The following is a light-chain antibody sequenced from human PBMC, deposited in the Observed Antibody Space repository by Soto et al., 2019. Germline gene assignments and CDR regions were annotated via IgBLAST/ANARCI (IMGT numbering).Light chain of an antibody. J-gene: IGKJ2*01. CDR1: QSVSTY. CDR2: DAS. Sequence: EIVLTQSPATLSLSPGERATLSCRASQSVSTYLAWYQQKPGQAPRLLIYDASNRATGIPARFSGSWSGTDFTLTINSLEPDDFAFYYCQQRSNLYTFGQGTQLEIK. V-gene: IGKV3-11*01. CDR3: QQRSNLYT.